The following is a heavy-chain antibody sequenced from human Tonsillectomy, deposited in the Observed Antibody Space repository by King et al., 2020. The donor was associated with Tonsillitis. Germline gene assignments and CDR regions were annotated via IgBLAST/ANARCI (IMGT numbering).Heavy chain of an antibody. CDR3: TTEPHNVITMVRGYYYYMDV. Sequence: VQLVESGGGLVKPGGSLRLSCAASGFTFSNAWRSWVRRAPGKGLEWVVRSKSKTAGWTTDYAAPVKGRFTISRDDSKNTLDLQMNSLKTEDTAVYYCTTEPHNVITMVRGYYYYMDVWGKGTTVTVSS. CDR2: SKSKTAGWTT. V-gene: IGHV3-15*01. J-gene: IGHJ6*03. D-gene: IGHD3-10*01. CDR1: GFTFSNAW.